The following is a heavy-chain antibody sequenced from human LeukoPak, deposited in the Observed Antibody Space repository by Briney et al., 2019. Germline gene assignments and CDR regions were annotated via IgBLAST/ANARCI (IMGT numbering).Heavy chain of an antibody. D-gene: IGHD2-15*01. V-gene: IGHV4-34*01. Sequence: SETLSLTCAVYGGSFSGYYWSWIRQPPGKGLEWIGEINHSGSTNNNPSLKSRVTISVDTSKNQFSLKLSSVTAADTAVYYCARGRRGGPNQCLGWLFDYWGQGTLVTVSS. CDR1: GGSFSGYY. J-gene: IGHJ4*02. CDR3: ARGRRGGPNQCLGWLFDY. CDR2: INHSGST.